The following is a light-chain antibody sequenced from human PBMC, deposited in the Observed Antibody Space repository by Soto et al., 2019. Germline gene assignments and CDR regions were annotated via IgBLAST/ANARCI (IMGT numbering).Light chain of an antibody. Sequence: DIQMTQSPSSLSASVGDRVTITCRASQGIANYLAWYQQKPGKVPKLLIYAASTLEPGVPSRFSGSGFGTDFTLSISSLQPEDFATYYCQQYDSFSVTFGQGTKVDIK. J-gene: IGKJ1*01. V-gene: IGKV1-27*01. CDR1: QGIANY. CDR3: QQYDSFSVT. CDR2: AAS.